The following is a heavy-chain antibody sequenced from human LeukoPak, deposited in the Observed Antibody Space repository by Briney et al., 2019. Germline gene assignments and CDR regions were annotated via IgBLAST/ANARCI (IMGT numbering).Heavy chain of an antibody. J-gene: IGHJ4*02. D-gene: IGHD6-13*01. Sequence: GGSLRLSCAASGFTFSGSAMHWVRQASGQGLEWVGRIRSKANSYATAYAASVKGRFTISRDDSKNTAYLQMNSLKTEDTAVYYCTRLMAAAGYWGQGTLVTVSS. CDR3: TRLMAAAGY. CDR2: IRSKANSYAT. CDR1: GFTFSGSA. V-gene: IGHV3-73*01.